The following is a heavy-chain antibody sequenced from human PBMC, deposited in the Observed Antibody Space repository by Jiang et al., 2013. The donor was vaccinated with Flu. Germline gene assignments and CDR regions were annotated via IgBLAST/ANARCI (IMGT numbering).Heavy chain of an antibody. CDR3: ARYDSSGYYYKSYYYGMDV. Sequence: GSGLVKPSETLSLTCAVSGYSISSGYYWAWIRQPPGKGLEWIGSIYHSGSTYYNPSLKSRVTISVDTSKNHFSLKLNSVTATDTAVYYCARYDSSGYYYKSYYYGMDVWGQGTTVTVSS. CDR2: IYHSGST. CDR1: GYSISSGYY. J-gene: IGHJ6*02. D-gene: IGHD3-22*01. V-gene: IGHV4-38-2*01.